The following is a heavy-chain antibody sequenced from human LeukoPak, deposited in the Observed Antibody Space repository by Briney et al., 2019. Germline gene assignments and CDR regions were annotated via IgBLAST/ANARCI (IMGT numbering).Heavy chain of an antibody. J-gene: IGHJ3*02. D-gene: IGHD3-3*01. CDR3: ARSVWSGYTDAFDI. Sequence: ASVKVSCKASGYTFTSYLIHWVRQAPGQGLEWMGWISAYNGNTNYAQKLQGRVTMTTDTSTSTAYMELRSLRSDDTAVYYCARSVWSGYTDAFDIWGQGTMVTVSS. CDR2: ISAYNGNT. V-gene: IGHV1-18*04. CDR1: GYTFTSYL.